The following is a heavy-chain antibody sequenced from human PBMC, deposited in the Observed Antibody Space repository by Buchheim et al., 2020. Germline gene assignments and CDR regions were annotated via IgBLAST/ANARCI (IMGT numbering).Heavy chain of an antibody. CDR1: GGSFSGYY. D-gene: IGHD3-22*01. CDR3: ARGAPEYYDSSGYYYYYYGMDV. V-gene: IGHV4-34*01. J-gene: IGHJ6*02. Sequence: QVQLQQWGAGLLKPSETLSLTCAVYGGSFSGYYWSWIRQPPGKGLEWIGEINHSGSTNYNPSLKSRVPISVETSKNQFSLKLSAVTAADTAVYYCARGAPEYYDSSGYYYYYYGMDVWGQGTT. CDR2: INHSGST.